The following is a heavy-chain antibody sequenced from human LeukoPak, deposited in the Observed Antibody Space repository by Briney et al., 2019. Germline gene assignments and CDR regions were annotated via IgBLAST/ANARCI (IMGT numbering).Heavy chain of an antibody. CDR2: ISYGGSNK. V-gene: IGHV3-30-3*01. Sequence: GGSLRLFCAASVFTFSSYAMQWVRRAPGRGRVWVADISYGGSNKYYADSVKGRLTISRDNSKNTLYLQMNSLRAEDTAVYYYARAKVRSSGWLDAFDIWGQGTMVTVSS. J-gene: IGHJ3*02. CDR3: ARAKVRSSGWLDAFDI. CDR1: VFTFSSYA. D-gene: IGHD6-19*01.